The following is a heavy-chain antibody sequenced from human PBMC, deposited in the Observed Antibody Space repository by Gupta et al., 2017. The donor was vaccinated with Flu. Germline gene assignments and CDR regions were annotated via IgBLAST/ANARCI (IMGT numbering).Heavy chain of an antibody. CDR2: ISGSGGST. D-gene: IGHD5-18*01. J-gene: IGHJ4*02. Sequence: EVQLLESGGGLVQPGGSLRLSCAASGFTFSSYAMSWVRQAPGKGLEWVSAISGSGGSTYYADSVKGRFTNSRDNSKNTLYLQMDSLRAEDTAVYCCAKDALARRIVDTAMVVFDYWGQGTLVTVSS. CDR1: GFTFSSYA. CDR3: AKDALARRIVDTAMVVFDY. V-gene: IGHV3-23*01.